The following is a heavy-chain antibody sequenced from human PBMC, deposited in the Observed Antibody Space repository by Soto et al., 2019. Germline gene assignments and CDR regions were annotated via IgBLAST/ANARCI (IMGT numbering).Heavy chain of an antibody. J-gene: IGHJ6*02. CDR3: ARFRAAMVMPLYYYGMDV. CDR1: GGSISSYY. D-gene: IGHD5-18*01. V-gene: IGHV4-59*01. Sequence: SETLSLTCTVSGGSISSYYWSWIRQPPGKGLEWIGYIYYSGSTNYNPSLKSRVTISVDTSKNQFSLKLSSVTAADTAVYYCARFRAAMVMPLYYYGMDVWGQGTTVTVSS. CDR2: IYYSGST.